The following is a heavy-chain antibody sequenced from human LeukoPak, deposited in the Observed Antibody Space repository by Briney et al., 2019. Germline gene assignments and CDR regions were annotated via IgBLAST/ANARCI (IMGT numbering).Heavy chain of an antibody. V-gene: IGHV3-23*01. Sequence: GGSLRLSCAASGFTFSSYAMSWVRQAPGEGLEWVSAISGSGGSTYYADSVKGRFTISRDNSKNTLYLQMNSLRAEDTAVYYCAKGGYSIAAYYYYYYMDVWGKGTTVTVSS. CDR1: GFTFSSYA. CDR2: ISGSGGST. D-gene: IGHD6-25*01. J-gene: IGHJ6*03. CDR3: AKGGYSIAAYYYYYYMDV.